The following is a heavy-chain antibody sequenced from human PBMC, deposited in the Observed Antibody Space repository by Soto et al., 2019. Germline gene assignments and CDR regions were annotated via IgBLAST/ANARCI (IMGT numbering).Heavy chain of an antibody. CDR1: AFTLSTHC. J-gene: IGHJ4*02. CDR3: ARAIAVAGPVSYFDY. D-gene: IGHD6-19*01. V-gene: IGHV3-21*05. Sequence: GGSLTLSCSPAAFTLSTHCMSCVRQAPGKGLEWVSYISSSSSYINYADSVKGRFTISRDNAKNSLYLQMNSLRAEDKAVYYCARAIAVAGPVSYFDYWGQGTLVTVSS. CDR2: ISSSSSYI.